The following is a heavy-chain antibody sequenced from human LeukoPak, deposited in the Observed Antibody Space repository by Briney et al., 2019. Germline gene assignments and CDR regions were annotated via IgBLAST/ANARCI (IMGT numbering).Heavy chain of an antibody. CDR1: GGPFSGYY. Sequence: SETLSLTCAVYGGPFSGYYWSWIRQPPGKGLEGIGEINHSGSTNYNPSLKSRVTIEVDTSKIQFSLKLSSVTAADTAVYYCASVSGSYYRPPRDYWGQGTLVTVSS. V-gene: IGHV4-34*01. CDR2: INHSGST. D-gene: IGHD3-10*01. CDR3: ASVSGSYYRPPRDY. J-gene: IGHJ4*02.